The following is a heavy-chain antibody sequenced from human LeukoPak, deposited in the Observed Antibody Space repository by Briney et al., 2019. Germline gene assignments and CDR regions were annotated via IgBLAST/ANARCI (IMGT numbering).Heavy chain of an antibody. Sequence: GASVKVSCKASGYTFTNYDINWVRQAPGQGLEWMGWMNPITGNTGYAQKFQGRVTITRSNPIRTAYMELTSLRSEDTAVYYCARVLSGDYDQYYFDYWGQGSLVTVSS. CDR2: MNPITGNT. CDR3: ARVLSGDYDQYYFDY. J-gene: IGHJ4*02. CDR1: GYTFTNYD. V-gene: IGHV1-8*02. D-gene: IGHD4-17*01.